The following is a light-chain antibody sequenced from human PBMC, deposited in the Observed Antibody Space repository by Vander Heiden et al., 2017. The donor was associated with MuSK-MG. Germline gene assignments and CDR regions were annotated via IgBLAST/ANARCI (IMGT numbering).Light chain of an antibody. CDR1: QSISSY. J-gene: IGKJ2*01. V-gene: IGKV1-39*01. Sequence: PTSLSASVGDRVTITCRASQSISSYLNWYQQKPGKAPKLLIYAASSLQSGVPSRFSGSGSGTDFTLTISSLQPEDFATYYCQQSYSTPYTFGQGTKLEIK. CDR2: AAS. CDR3: QQSYSTPYT.